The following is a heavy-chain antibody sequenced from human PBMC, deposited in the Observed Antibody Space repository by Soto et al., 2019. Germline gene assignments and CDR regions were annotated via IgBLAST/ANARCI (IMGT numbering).Heavy chain of an antibody. Sequence: QVDLVQSGAEVKKPGASVTISCKASGSAITRYYIHWVRQAPGRVLEWMGIINPGGGSASYAQKVQDRVTIDKDPSTGTVYMDLRSLRTEDTAVYYCARDTSGWSLNGLDVWGQGTTVNVSS. CDR1: GSAITRYY. CDR3: ARDTSGWSLNGLDV. CDR2: INPGGGSA. J-gene: IGHJ6*02. D-gene: IGHD6-19*01. V-gene: IGHV1-46*01.